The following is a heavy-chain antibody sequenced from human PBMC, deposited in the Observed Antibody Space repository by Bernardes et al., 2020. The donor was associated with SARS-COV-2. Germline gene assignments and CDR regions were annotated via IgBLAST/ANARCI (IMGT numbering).Heavy chain of an antibody. CDR1: GYTFTSYG. CDR3: ARDFWRLIVLMVYEGYYGMDV. J-gene: IGHJ6*04. CDR2: ISAYNGNT. V-gene: IGHV1-18*01. D-gene: IGHD2-8*01. Sequence: ASVKVSCKASGYTFTSYGISWVRQAPGQGLEWMGWISAYNGNTNYAQKLQGRVTMTTDTSTSTAYMELRSLRSDDTAVYYCARDFWRLIVLMVYEGYYGMDVWGAGTTVTGTS.